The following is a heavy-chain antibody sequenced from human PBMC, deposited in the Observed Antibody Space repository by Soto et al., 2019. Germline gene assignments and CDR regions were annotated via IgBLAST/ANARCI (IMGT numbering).Heavy chain of an antibody. CDR1: GFTFSSYS. V-gene: IGHV3-48*02. Sequence: PGGSLRLSCAASGFTFSSYSMNWVRQAPGKGLEWVSYISSSSSTIYYADSVKGRFTISRDNAKNSLYLQMNSLRDEDTAVYYCARGIVVVVAADPVWFDPWGQGTLVTVSS. CDR3: ARGIVVVVAADPVWFDP. D-gene: IGHD2-15*01. J-gene: IGHJ5*02. CDR2: ISSSSSTI.